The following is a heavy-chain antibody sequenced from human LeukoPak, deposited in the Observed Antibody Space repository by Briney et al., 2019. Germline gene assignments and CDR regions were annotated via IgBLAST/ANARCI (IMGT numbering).Heavy chain of an antibody. CDR3: ARGCWYFDL. Sequence: GGSPRLSCAASGSTFDHYGMSWVRQAAGRGLDWFVSLHWNGCRACYADSGKRRCATARVYTKDSLHLQMNSLRAEDTALYYGARGCWYFDLWGRGTLVTVSS. V-gene: IGHV3-20*04. J-gene: IGHJ2*01. CDR2: LHWNGCRA. CDR1: GSTFDHYG.